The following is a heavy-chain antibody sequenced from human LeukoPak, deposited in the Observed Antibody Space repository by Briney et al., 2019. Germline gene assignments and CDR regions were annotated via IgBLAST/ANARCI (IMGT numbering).Heavy chain of an antibody. J-gene: IGHJ4*02. D-gene: IGHD4-23*01. CDR1: GFTFDDYA. CDR3: AKDRGPYGGNSLTVDY. V-gene: IGHV3-43D*03. CDR2: ISWDGGST. Sequence: PGGSLRLSCTASGFTFDDYAMHWVRQAPGKGLEWVSLISWDGGSTYYADSVKGRFTISRDNSKNSLYLQMNSLRAEDTALYYCAKDRGPYGGNSLTVDYWGQGTLVTVSS.